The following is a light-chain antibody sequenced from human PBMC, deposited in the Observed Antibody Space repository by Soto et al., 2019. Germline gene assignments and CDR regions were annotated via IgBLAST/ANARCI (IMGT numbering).Light chain of an antibody. CDR3: SSHAGSINVA. J-gene: IGLJ2*01. Sequence: QSALTQPPSASGSPGQSVTISCTGSSSDVGGYDYVSWYQQHPGKAPKLMIYEVYKRPSGVPDRFSGSKSGNTASLTVSGLQAEDEAAYYCSSHAGSINVAFGGGTKLTVL. CDR2: EVY. V-gene: IGLV2-8*01. CDR1: SSDVGGYDY.